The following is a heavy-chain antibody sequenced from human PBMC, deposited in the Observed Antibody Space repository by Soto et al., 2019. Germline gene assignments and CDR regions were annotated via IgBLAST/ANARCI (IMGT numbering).Heavy chain of an antibody. V-gene: IGHV4-39*01. CDR1: GGSISSSSYY. CDR2: IYYSGST. CDR3: ARRGYYYYYGMDV. J-gene: IGHJ6*02. Sequence: SETLSLTCTVSGGSISSSSYYWGWIRQPPGKGLEWIGSIYYSGSTYYNPSLKSRVTISVDTSKNQFSLKLSSVTAADTAVYYCARRGYYYYYGMDVWGQGTTVTVSS.